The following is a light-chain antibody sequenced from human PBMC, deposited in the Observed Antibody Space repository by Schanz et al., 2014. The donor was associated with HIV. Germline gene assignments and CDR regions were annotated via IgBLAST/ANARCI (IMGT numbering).Light chain of an antibody. CDR3: QQSYSTPPWT. CDR2: AAS. J-gene: IGKJ1*01. V-gene: IGKV1-39*01. CDR1: QSISSY. Sequence: DIQMTQSPSSLSASVGARVTITCRASQSISSYLNWYQQKPGKAPKLLIYAASSLQSGVPSRFSGSGSGTDFTLTISSLQPEDVATYFCQQSYSTPPWTFGQGTKVEIK.